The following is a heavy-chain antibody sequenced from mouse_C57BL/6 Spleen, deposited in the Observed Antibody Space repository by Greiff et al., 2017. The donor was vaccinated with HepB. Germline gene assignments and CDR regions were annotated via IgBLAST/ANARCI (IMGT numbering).Heavy chain of an antibody. J-gene: IGHJ1*03. CDR1: GFTFSDYG. CDR2: ISNLAYSI. D-gene: IGHD1-1*01. Sequence: EVQLVESGGGLVQPGGSLKLSCAASGFTFSDYGMAWVRQAPRKGPEWVAFISNLAYSIYYADTVTGRFTISRENAKNTLYLEMSSLRSEDTAMYYCARTGGYTTVGYFDVWGTGTTVTVSS. CDR3: ARTGGYTTVGYFDV. V-gene: IGHV5-15*01.